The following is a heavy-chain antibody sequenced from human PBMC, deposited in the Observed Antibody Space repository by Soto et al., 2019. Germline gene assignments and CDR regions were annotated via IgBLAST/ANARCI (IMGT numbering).Heavy chain of an antibody. CDR3: ARGGVSRGAFDI. V-gene: IGHV1-8*01. CDR1: GYTFTSYD. Sequence: QVQLVQSGAEVKKPGASVKVSCKASGYTFTSYDINWVRQAAGQGLEWLGWMNPSSGNKAYAQNFQGRVTMIRNTSISTAYLELTSLTSEDTAAYYCARGGVSRGAFDIWGRGTLVTVTS. D-gene: IGHD3-10*01. J-gene: IGHJ3*02. CDR2: MNPSSGNK.